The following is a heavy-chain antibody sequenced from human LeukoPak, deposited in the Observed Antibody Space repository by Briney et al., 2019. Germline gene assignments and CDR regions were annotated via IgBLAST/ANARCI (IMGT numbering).Heavy chain of an antibody. CDR3: ARLGGILTGYYPPYNWFDP. CDR1: GYSISSGYY. V-gene: IGHV4-38-2*02. CDR2: IYHSGST. D-gene: IGHD3-9*01. Sequence: SETLSLTCTVSGYSISSGYYWGWIRQPPGKGLEWIGSIYHSGSTYYNPSLKSRVTISVDTSKNQFSLKLSSVTAADTAVYYCARLGGILTGYYPPYNWFDPWGQGTLVTVSS. J-gene: IGHJ5*02.